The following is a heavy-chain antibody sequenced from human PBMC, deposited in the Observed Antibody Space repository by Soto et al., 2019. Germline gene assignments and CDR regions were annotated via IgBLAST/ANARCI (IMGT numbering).Heavy chain of an antibody. J-gene: IGHJ6*03. CDR3: ARVPTPRYYYYYMDV. CDR2: IYPGDSDT. CDR1: GYSFTSYW. V-gene: IGHV5-51*01. Sequence: GESLKISCKGSGYSFTSYWIGWVRQMPGKGLEWMGIIYPGDSDTRYSPSFQGQVTISADKSISTAYLQWSSLKASDAAMYYCARVPTPRYYYYYMDVWGKGTTVTVSS. D-gene: IGHD4-4*01.